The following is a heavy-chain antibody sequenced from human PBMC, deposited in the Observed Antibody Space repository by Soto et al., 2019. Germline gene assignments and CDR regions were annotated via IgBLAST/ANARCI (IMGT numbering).Heavy chain of an antibody. J-gene: IGHJ4*02. CDR1: GFTFSSYW. CDR3: ARAVDGSGSYSLDY. CDR2: INSDGSST. D-gene: IGHD3-10*01. Sequence: EVQLVESGGGLVQPGGSLRLSCAASGFTFSSYWIHWVRQAPGKGLVWVSRINSDGSSTSYADSVKGRFTISRDNAKNSRYLQMNSLRAEDTAVYYCARAVDGSGSYSLDYWGQGTLVTVSS. V-gene: IGHV3-74*01.